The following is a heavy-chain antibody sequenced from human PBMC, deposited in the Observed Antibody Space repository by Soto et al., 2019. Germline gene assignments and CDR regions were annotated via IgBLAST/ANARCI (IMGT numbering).Heavy chain of an antibody. J-gene: IGHJ4*02. Sequence: QLQLQESGSGLVKPSQTLSLTCAVSGGSISGGAYSWSWIRQPPGKGLEWIGYIYHSGTTYYHPSVRSRVARAVGGSRSQFSLKRRSVTAADTAIYYCARGVYCFDSWGQGTLVTVSS. D-gene: IGHD2-8*01. CDR1: GGSISGGAYS. CDR2: IYHSGTT. V-gene: IGHV4-30-2*01. CDR3: ARGVYCFDS.